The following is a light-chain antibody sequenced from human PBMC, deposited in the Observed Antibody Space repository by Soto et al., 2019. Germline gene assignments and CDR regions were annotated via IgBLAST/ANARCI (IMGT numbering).Light chain of an antibody. Sequence: QSVLTQPPSMSAAPGQTVTFSCSGSSSNIGKNYVYWYQQLPGTAPKLLIYSNDQRPSGVPDRFSASKSGTSASLAISGLRSDDEADYYCAAWDDSLSGWVFGGGTKVTVL. CDR3: AAWDDSLSGWV. V-gene: IGLV1-47*02. J-gene: IGLJ2*01. CDR1: SSNIGKNY. CDR2: SND.